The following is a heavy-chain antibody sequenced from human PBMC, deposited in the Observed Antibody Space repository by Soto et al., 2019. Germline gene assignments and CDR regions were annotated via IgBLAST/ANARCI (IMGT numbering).Heavy chain of an antibody. V-gene: IGHV3-30*03. CDR2: VSSEGGNY. Sequence: QVQLVESGGGVVQPGRSLRLSCAASGFTFSACGMHWVRQSPGKGLEWVAVVSSEGGNYYYADSVKGRFTLCRDNSKNPLYLQMNSLSVQDNAVYYGAQAVGTATTGINNCHFALSGRGTLVNVSS. CDR3: AQAVGTATTGINNCHFAL. D-gene: IGHD1-20*01. J-gene: IGHJ2*01. CDR1: GFTFSACG.